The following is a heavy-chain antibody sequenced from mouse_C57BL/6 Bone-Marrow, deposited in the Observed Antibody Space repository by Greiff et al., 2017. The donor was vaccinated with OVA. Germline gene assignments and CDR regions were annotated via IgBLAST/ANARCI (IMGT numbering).Heavy chain of an antibody. CDR3: ARIGTTVVAGNAMDY. D-gene: IGHD1-1*01. CDR2: IWWDDDQ. J-gene: IGHJ4*01. Sequence: QVTLKVSGPGILQPSQTLSLTCSFSGFSLRTFGMGVGWIRQPSGKGLEWLAHIWWDDDQYYTPALKSRLTISKDTSKNQVFLKIANVDTADTATYYCARIGTTVVAGNAMDYWGQGTSVTVSS. V-gene: IGHV8-8*01. CDR1: GFSLRTFGMG.